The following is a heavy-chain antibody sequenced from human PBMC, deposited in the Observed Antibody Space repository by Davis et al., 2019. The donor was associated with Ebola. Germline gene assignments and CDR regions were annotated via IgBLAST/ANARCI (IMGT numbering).Heavy chain of an antibody. J-gene: IGHJ4*02. CDR2: IYYSGST. D-gene: IGHD2-15*01. CDR3: ARGLGYCSGGSCYFAFFDY. CDR1: GGSISSYY. V-gene: IGHV4-59*01. Sequence: MPSETLSLTCTVSGGSISSYYWSWIRQPPGKGLEWIGYIYYSGSTNYNPSLKSRVTISVDTSKNQFSLKLSSVTAADTAVYYCARGLGYCSGGSCYFAFFDYWGQGTLVTVSS.